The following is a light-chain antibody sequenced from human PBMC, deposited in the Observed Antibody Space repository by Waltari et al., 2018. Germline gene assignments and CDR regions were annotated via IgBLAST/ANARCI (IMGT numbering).Light chain of an antibody. V-gene: IGLV2-14*01. CDR3: SSYTTSSAPGV. CDR2: EVS. Sequence: QSALTQPASVSGSPGQSITISCSGTDSDVGAYDFVSWYQQHPGKAPHLLIYEVSNRASRISNRSSASKSGNTASLTISGLQAEDEADYYCSSYTTSSAPGVFGTGTRVTVL. CDR1: DSDVGAYDF. J-gene: IGLJ1*01.